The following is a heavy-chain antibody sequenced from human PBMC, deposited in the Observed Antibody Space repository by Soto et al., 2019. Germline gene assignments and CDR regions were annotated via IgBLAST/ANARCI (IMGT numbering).Heavy chain of an antibody. Sequence: GGSLRRSCAASGFTFSSYAMHWVRQAPGKVLEWVEVISYDGSNKYYAYSVKGRFTISRDNSNNTLYLQMNSLRAEDKAVYYCARGFIWFGELLRPFDYWGHGTLVTVSS. CDR3: ARGFIWFGELLRPFDY. V-gene: IGHV3-30-3*01. D-gene: IGHD3-10*01. CDR1: GFTFSSYA. J-gene: IGHJ4*01. CDR2: ISYDGSNK.